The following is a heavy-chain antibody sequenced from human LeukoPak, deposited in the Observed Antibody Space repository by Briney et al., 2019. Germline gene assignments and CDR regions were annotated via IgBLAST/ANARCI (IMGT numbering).Heavy chain of an antibody. CDR2: IHTSSDYV. V-gene: IGHV3-21*01. CDR3: TRKSAPFDL. J-gene: IGHJ4*02. D-gene: IGHD3-3*01. Sequence: PGGSLRLSCAASGFTFSDYTMNWVRQTPGLAPEWVSSIHTSSDYVYYADSVKGRFISSRDNAKNSLHLQMNSLRVEDTGVYYCTRKSAPFDLWGQGILVTVSS. CDR1: GFTFSDYT.